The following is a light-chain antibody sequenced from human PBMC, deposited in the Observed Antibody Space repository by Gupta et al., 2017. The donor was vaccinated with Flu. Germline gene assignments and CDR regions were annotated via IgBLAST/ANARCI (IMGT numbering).Light chain of an antibody. V-gene: IGLV8-61*01. CDR1: SGSVSTDLY. Sequence: QTVVTQEPSFSVSPGGTVTLTCGLTSGSVSTDLYPNGYQQTPGQAPRTLIYNTDSRSSGVPDRFSGPILGNRAALTITGAQAEDESDYYCALFVATGAWVFGGGTKLTVL. CDR3: ALFVATGAWV. J-gene: IGLJ3*02. CDR2: NTD.